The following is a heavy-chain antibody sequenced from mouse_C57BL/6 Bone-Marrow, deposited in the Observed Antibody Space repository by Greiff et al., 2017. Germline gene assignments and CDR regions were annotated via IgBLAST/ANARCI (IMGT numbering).Heavy chain of an antibody. CDR1: GYTFTSYW. V-gene: IGHV1-64*01. CDR3: ARCGYNVLGYFDV. CDR2: IHPNSGST. D-gene: IGHD2-2*01. Sequence: VQLQQPGAELVKPGASVKLSCKASGYTFTSYWMHWVKQRPGQGLEWIGMIHPNSGSTNYNEKFKSKATLTVDNSSSTAYMQLSSLTSEDSAVYYCARCGYNVLGYFDVWGTGTTVIVSS. J-gene: IGHJ1*03.